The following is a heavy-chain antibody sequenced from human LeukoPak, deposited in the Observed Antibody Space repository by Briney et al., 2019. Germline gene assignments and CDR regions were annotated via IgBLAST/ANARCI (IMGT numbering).Heavy chain of an antibody. CDR1: GFTFSSYW. CDR2: INHNGNVN. J-gene: IGHJ1*01. D-gene: IGHD4-17*01. V-gene: IGHV3-7*01. Sequence: GGSLRLSCAASGFTFSSYWMNWARQAPGKGLEWVASINHNGNVNYYVDSVKGRFTISRDNAKNSLYLHMNNLRDEDTAMYYCTRISGIAVTWGQGTLVVVSP. CDR3: TRISGIAVT.